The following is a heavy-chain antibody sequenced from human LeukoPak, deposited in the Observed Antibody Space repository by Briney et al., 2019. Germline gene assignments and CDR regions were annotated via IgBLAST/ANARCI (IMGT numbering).Heavy chain of an antibody. CDR1: GGSISSSSYY. D-gene: IGHD6-19*01. Sequence: PSETLSLTCTVSGGSISSSSYYWGWIRQPPGKGLEWIGSIYYSGSTYYNPSLKSRVTISVDTSKNQFSLKLSSVTAADTAVYYCARGKYSSGWDDAFDIWGQGTMVTVSS. CDR3: ARGKYSSGWDDAFDI. CDR2: IYYSGST. J-gene: IGHJ3*02. V-gene: IGHV4-39*07.